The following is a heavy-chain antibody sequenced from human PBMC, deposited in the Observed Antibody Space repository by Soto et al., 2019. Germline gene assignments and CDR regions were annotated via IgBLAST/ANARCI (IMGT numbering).Heavy chain of an antibody. CDR3: ARETVWLGDVYWFDP. CDR2: IYYSGST. D-gene: IGHD3-10*01. V-gene: IGHV4-59*01. CDR1: GGSISSYY. J-gene: IGHJ5*02. Sequence: SETLSLTCTVSGGSISSYYWSWIRQPPGKGLEWIGYIYYSGSTNYNPSLKSRVTISVDTSKNQFSLKLSSVTAADTAVYYCARETVWLGDVYWFDPWGQGTLVTVSS.